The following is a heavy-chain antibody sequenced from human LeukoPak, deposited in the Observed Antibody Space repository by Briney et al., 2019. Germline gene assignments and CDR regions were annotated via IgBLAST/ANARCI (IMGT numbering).Heavy chain of an antibody. V-gene: IGHV1-46*01. CDR3: ARLVLDDTAMATGWFDP. CDR1: VYTFTSYY. CDR2: INPSGGST. Sequence: ASLKVSSKASVYTFTSYYMHWVRQAPGQGLEWMGIINPSGGSTSYAQKFQGRVTMTRDTSTSTVYMELSRLRHEDTAVYYCARLVLDDTAMATGWFDPWGQGTLVTVSS. J-gene: IGHJ5*02. D-gene: IGHD5-18*01.